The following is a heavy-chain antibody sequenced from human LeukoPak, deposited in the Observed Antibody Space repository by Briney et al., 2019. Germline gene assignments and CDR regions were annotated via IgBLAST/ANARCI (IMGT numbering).Heavy chain of an antibody. V-gene: IGHV3-48*03. CDR2: ISSSGSTI. Sequence: GGSLRLSCEVSGFTFSSYHMNWVRQAPGKGLEWVSYISSSGSTIYYADSVKGRFTISRDNAKNSLYLQMNSLRAEDTAVYYCARERGYSGYDDYWGQGTLVTVSS. J-gene: IGHJ4*02. CDR1: GFTFSSYH. CDR3: ARERGYSGYDDY. D-gene: IGHD5-12*01.